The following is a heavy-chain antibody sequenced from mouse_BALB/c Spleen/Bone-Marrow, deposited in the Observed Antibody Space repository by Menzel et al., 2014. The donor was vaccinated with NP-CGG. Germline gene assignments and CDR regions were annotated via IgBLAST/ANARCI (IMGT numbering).Heavy chain of an antibody. CDR1: GFNIKDTY. CDR3: ARAYYGNYPYAMDY. CDR2: IDPANGNT. Sequence: VQLQQSGAELVKPGASVKLSCTASGFNIKDTYMHWVKQRPEQGLEWIGRIDPANGNTKYDPKFQGKATITADTSSNTAYIQLSRRTSEDTAVYFCARAYYGNYPYAMDYWGQGTSVTVSS. J-gene: IGHJ4*01. D-gene: IGHD2-10*01. V-gene: IGHV14-3*02.